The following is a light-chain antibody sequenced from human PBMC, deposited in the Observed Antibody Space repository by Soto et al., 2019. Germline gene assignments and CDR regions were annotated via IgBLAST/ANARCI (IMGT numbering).Light chain of an antibody. CDR1: SSNIGSNA. CDR3: AAWDDSLKAVI. Sequence: QSVVTQPPSASGTPGQRVTISCSGSSSNIGSNAIKWYQQLPGTAPKLLMYSTNQRPSGVPDRFSGSKSGTSASLAISGLQSEDEADYYCAAWDDSLKAVIFGGGTQLTVL. J-gene: IGLJ2*01. CDR2: STN. V-gene: IGLV1-44*01.